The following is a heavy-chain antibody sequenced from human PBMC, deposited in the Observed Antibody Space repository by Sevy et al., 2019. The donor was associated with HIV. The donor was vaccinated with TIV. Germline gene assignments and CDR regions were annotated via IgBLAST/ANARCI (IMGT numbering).Heavy chain of an antibody. V-gene: IGHV4-59*08. Sequence: SETLSLTCTVSGGSIISLYWNWIRQPPGKGLEWIANIYYNGHINYTPSLKSRVTLSLDTSKNQFSLRLSSVTAADTAMYYCAGENAWGRGYSWGQGTLVTVSS. CDR3: AGENAWGRGYS. CDR1: GGSIISLY. D-gene: IGHD1-26*01. CDR2: IYYNGHI. J-gene: IGHJ4*02.